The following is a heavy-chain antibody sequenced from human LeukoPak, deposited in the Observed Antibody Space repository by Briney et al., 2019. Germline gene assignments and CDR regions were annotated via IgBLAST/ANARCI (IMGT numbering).Heavy chain of an antibody. V-gene: IGHV3-30*18. D-gene: IGHD2-21*01. CDR1: GFTFSTYG. J-gene: IGHJ4*02. Sequence: GRSLRLSCAASGFTFSTYGMHWVRQAPGKGLEWVAVISYDGSNEYYADSVKGRFTISRDNSKNTLYLQMSSLRAEDTAVYYCAKEFNRGLPDYWGQGTLVTVPS. CDR3: AKEFNRGLPDY. CDR2: ISYDGSNE.